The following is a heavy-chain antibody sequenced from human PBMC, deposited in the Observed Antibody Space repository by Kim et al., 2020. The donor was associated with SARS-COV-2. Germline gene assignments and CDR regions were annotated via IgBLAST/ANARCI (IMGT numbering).Heavy chain of an antibody. CDR3: ARDPSPYGGNYYYYGMDV. Sequence: GGSLRLSCAASGFTVSSNYMSWVRQAPGKGLEWVSVIYSGGSTYYADSVKGRFTISRDNSKNTLYLQMNSLRAEDTAVYYCARDPSPYGGNYYYYGMDVWGQGTTVTVSS. D-gene: IGHD1-26*01. CDR2: IYSGGST. J-gene: IGHJ6*02. V-gene: IGHV3-66*01. CDR1: GFTVSSNY.